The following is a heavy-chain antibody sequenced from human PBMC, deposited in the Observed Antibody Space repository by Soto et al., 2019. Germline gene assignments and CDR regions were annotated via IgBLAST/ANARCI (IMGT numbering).Heavy chain of an antibody. J-gene: IGHJ6*02. CDR3: ARDREREQLGYYGVDV. Sequence: QVQVVESGGGVVQPGRSLRLSCVASGFSFSHYGMQWVRQAPGKGLEWVAVISYDGSHKYYGESVTGRFTISRDNSKNKLYLQMNSLRTDDTALYFCARDREREQLGYYGVDVCGQRTTVAVS. CDR1: GFSFSHYG. D-gene: IGHD6-13*01. V-gene: IGHV3-30*03. CDR2: ISYDGSHK.